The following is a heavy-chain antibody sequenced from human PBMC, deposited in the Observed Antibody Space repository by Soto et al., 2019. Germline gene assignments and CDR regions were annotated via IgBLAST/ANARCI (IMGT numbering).Heavy chain of an antibody. V-gene: IGHV1-3*01. J-gene: IGHJ3*02. D-gene: IGHD5-12*01. CDR1: GYTFTSYA. CDR3: ARVQYSGDDFKQAFDI. CDR2: IHAGNGYT. Sequence: QVQLVQSGAEVKKPGASVKISCKASGYTFTSYAVHLVRQAPGQRLEWMGWIHAGNGYTKYPQNFHGRVTITRDTSARTVYMELSSLRSEDTAVYYCARVQYSGDDFKQAFDIGGQRTMVAVSS.